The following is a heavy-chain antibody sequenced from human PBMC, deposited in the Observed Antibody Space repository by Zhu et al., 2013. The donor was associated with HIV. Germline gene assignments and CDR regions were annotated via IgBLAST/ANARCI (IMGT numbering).Heavy chain of an antibody. CDR3: AKDLPLAAAGTGAFDI. V-gene: IGHV3-30*18. Sequence: QVQLVESGGGVVQPGRSLRLSCAASGFTFSSYGMHWVRQAPGKGLEWVAVISYDGSNKYYADSVKGRFTISRDNSKNTLYLQMNSLRAEDTAVYYCAKDLPLAAAGTGAFDIWGQGTMVTVSS. D-gene: IGHD6-13*01. CDR1: GFTFSSYG. CDR2: ISYDGSNK. J-gene: IGHJ3*02.